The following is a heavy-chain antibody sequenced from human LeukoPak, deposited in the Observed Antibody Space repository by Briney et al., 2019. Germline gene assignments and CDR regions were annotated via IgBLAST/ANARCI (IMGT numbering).Heavy chain of an antibody. V-gene: IGHV4-39*07. CDR1: GGSISSSNYY. CDR3: ARGTAALYYYYMDV. Sequence: SETLTLTCTVSGGSISSSNYYWGWIRQPPGKGLEWIATISYSGSTYYSPSLKSRVTISADTSKNQFSLKLSSVTAADTAVYYCARGTAALYYYYMDVWGKGTTVTISS. CDR2: ISYSGST. J-gene: IGHJ6*03.